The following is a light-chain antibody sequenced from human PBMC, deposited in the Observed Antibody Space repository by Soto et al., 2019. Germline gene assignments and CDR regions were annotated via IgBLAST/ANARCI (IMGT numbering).Light chain of an antibody. CDR3: QQYYNWPPIT. CDR2: GAS. J-gene: IGKJ5*01. Sequence: EIVITQSPATLSFSPWERSTLSFMAIHSVSSNLAWYQQKPGHAPRLLIYGASTRATGIPARFSGSGSGTEFTLTISSPQSEDFAVYYCQQYYNWPPITFGQGTRLE. CDR1: HSVSSN. V-gene: IGKV3-15*01.